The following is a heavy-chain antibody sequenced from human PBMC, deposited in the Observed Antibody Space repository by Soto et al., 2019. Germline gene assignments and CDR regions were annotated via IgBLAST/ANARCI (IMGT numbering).Heavy chain of an antibody. CDR1: GFTFSSYA. CDR3: AKSGGYCSGGSCFFPYYFDY. D-gene: IGHD2-15*01. CDR2: ISGSGGST. V-gene: IGHV3-23*01. Sequence: GGSLRLSCAASGFTFSSYAMSWVRQAPGKGLEWVSAISGSGGSTYYADSVKGRFTISRDNSKNTLYLQMNSLRAEDTAVYYCAKSGGYCSGGSCFFPYYFDYWGQGTLVTVSS. J-gene: IGHJ4*02.